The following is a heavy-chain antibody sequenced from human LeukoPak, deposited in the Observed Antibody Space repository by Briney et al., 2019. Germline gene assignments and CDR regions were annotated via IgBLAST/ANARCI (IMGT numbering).Heavy chain of an antibody. CDR1: GFTFSSYA. J-gene: IGHJ4*02. CDR3: AKTRPLDSSSWSHGDY. V-gene: IGHV3-23*01. CDR2: ISGSGDST. D-gene: IGHD6-13*01. Sequence: GGSLGLSCAASGFTFSSYAMSWVRQAPGKGLEWVSAISGSGDSTYYGDSVKGRFTISRDNSKNTLYLQMNSLRAEDTAVYYCAKTRPLDSSSWSHGDYWGQGTLVTVSS.